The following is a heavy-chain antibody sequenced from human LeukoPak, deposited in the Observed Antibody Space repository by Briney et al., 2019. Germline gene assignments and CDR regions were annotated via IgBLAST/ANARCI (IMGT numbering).Heavy chain of an antibody. J-gene: IGHJ4*02. CDR3: AKVFKAAAGTFYY. CDR1: GFTFSSYG. CDR2: IWYDGSNK. D-gene: IGHD6-13*01. Sequence: PGRSLRLSCAASGFTFSSYGMHWVRQAPGKGLEWVAVIWYDGSNKYYADSVKGRFTISRDNSKNTLYLQMNSLRAEDTAVYYCAKVFKAAAGTFYYWGQGTLVTVSS. V-gene: IGHV3-33*06.